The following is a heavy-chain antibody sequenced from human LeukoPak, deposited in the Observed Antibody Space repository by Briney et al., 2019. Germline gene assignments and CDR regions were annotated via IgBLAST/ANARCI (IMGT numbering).Heavy chain of an antibody. Sequence: GGSLRLSCAASGFTFSAYAMSWVRQAPGKGLEWVSSISGSGGSTYYADSVKGRFTISRDNSKNTLYLQMNSLRAEDTAVYYCARGLSWAGMDVWGQGTTVTVSS. CDR3: ARGLSWAGMDV. J-gene: IGHJ6*02. D-gene: IGHD1-26*01. V-gene: IGHV3-23*01. CDR1: GFTFSAYA. CDR2: ISGSGGST.